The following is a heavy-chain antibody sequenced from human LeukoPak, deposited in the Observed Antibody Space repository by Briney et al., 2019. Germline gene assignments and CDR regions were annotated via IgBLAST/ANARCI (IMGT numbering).Heavy chain of an antibody. V-gene: IGHV4-39*01. CDR2: IYYSGST. J-gene: IGHJ4*02. D-gene: IGHD2-15*01. CDR1: GGSISSGGHY. Sequence: PSETLSLTCIVSGGSISSGGHYWGWIRQPPGKGLEWIGSIYYSGSTYYNLSLNSRVTIFIDMSKNQFSLKLSSVTATDTAVYYCARLVCGGGSCPAEFDYWGQGTPVTVSS. CDR3: ARLVCGGGSCPAEFDY.